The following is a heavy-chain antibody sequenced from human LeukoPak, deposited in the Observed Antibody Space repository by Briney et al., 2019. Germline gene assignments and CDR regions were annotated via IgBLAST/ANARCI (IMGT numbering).Heavy chain of an antibody. V-gene: IGHV4-31*03. CDR3: ARRGRFGGRDGGEGFDL. CDR2: IYYSGST. D-gene: IGHD3-16*01. J-gene: IGHJ3*01. CDR1: GGSISTAGYY. Sequence: SETLSLTCTVSGGSISTAGYYWSWIRQHPGEGLEWIVYIYYSGSTNYNPSLKSRVIMSVDTSKNQFSLKLSSVTAADTAVYYCARRGRFGGRDGGEGFDLWGQGTMVTVSS.